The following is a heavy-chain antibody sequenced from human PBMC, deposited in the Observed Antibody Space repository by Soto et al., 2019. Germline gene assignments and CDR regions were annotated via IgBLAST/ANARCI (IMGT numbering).Heavy chain of an antibody. CDR3: ARARDDSSGYYYGPFDY. J-gene: IGHJ4*02. D-gene: IGHD3-22*01. V-gene: IGHV3-30*04. Sequence: GGSLRLSCAASGFTFRSYAMHWVRQAPGKGLEWVAVISYDGSNKYYADSVKGRFTISRDISKNTLYLQMNSLRAEDTAVYYCARARDDSSGYYYGPFDYWGQGTLVTVSS. CDR2: ISYDGSNK. CDR1: GFTFRSYA.